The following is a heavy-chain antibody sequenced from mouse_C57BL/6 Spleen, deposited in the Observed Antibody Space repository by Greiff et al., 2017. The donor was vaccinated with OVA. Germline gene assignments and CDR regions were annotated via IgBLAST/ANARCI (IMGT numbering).Heavy chain of an antibody. CDR1: GFSFTSYG. J-gene: IGHJ4*01. V-gene: IGHV2-2*01. Sequence: QVQLKQSGPGLVQPSQSLSITCTVSGFSFTSYGVHWVRQSPGKGLEWLGVIWSGGSTDYNAAFISRLSISKDNSKSHVFFKMNSLQADDTAIYYCARGDYSNDYAMDYWGQGTSVTVSS. CDR3: ARGDYSNDYAMDY. D-gene: IGHD2-5*01. CDR2: IWSGGST.